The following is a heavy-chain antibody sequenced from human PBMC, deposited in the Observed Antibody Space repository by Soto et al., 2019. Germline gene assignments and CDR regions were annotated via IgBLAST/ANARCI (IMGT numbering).Heavy chain of an antibody. CDR2: TYYRSKWYN. J-gene: IGHJ6*03. Sequence: SQTLSLPCAISGDSVSSNSAAWHWIRQSPSRGLEWLGRTYYRSKWYNDYAVSVKSRITINPDTSKNQFSLQLNSVTPEDTAVYYCARGIFQWLVTETTYYYYMDVWGKGTTVTVSS. CDR1: GDSVSSNSAA. CDR3: ARGIFQWLVTETTYYYYMDV. D-gene: IGHD6-19*01. V-gene: IGHV6-1*01.